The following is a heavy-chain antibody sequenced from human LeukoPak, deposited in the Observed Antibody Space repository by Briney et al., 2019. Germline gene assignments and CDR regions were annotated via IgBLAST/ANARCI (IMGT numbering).Heavy chain of an antibody. CDR1: GSTFSTYW. J-gene: IGHJ4*02. D-gene: IGHD6-13*01. CDR3: ARDSAGNDY. CDR2: IKQDGSEK. V-gene: IGHV3-7*01. Sequence: GGSLRLSCAASGSTFSTYWMSWVRQAPGKGLEWVANIKQDGSEKYYVDSVKGRFTISRDNAKNSLYLQMNSLRAEDTAMYYCARDSAGNDYWGQGTLVTVSS.